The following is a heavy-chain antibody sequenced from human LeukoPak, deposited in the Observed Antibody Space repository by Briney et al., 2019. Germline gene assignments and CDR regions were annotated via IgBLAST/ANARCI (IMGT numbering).Heavy chain of an antibody. D-gene: IGHD4-17*01. CDR1: GASISHYY. CDR3: ARAGGDHPFDP. V-gene: IGHV4-59*01. CDR2: IYDSGYT. Sequence: SETLSLTCTVSGASISHYYWSWIRQPPGKGLEWIGYIYDSGYTKYNPSLKSRVTISVDMSKNHFSLKLTSVTAADTAVYYCARAGGDHPFDPWGQGALVTVSS. J-gene: IGHJ5*02.